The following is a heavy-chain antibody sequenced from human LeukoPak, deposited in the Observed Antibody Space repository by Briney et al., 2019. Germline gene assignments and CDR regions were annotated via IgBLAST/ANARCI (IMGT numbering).Heavy chain of an antibody. V-gene: IGHV1-2*02. J-gene: IGHJ4*02. CDR3: ARDVAGIDY. D-gene: IGHD6-19*01. Sequence: ASVKVSCKASGYTFTGYYMHWVRQAPGQGLEWMGWMNANSGDTKYAQKFQGRVTMTRDTSITTAYMDLSSLRSDDTAVYYCARDVAGIDYWGQGTLVTVSS. CDR1: GYTFTGYY. CDR2: MNANSGDT.